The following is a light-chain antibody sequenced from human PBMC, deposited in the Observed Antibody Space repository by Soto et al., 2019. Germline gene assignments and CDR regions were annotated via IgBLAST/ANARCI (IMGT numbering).Light chain of an antibody. CDR3: SSYTASESYV. V-gene: IGLV2-14*01. Sequence: GVSNRFSGSKSGNMASLTISGLQDEDEADYYCSSYTASESYVFGGGTKLTVL. J-gene: IGLJ1*01.